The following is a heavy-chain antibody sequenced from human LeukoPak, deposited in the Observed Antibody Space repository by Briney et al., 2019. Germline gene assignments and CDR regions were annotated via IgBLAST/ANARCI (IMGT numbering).Heavy chain of an antibody. CDR3: LVEPTYYVDV. J-gene: IGHJ6*03. V-gene: IGHV3-73*01. CDR1: GFTFSGSA. Sequence: PGGSLRLSCAVSGFTFSGSAMHWVRQASGKGLEWVGRIGGRADTYATTYAASVKGRFTISRDDSKNTAYLQMNNLKTEDTAVYYCLVEPTYYVDVWGKGTAVTVSS. CDR2: IGGRADTYAT.